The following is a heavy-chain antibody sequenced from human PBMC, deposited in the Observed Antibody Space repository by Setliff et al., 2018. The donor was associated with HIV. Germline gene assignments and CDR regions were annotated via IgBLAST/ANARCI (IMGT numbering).Heavy chain of an antibody. J-gene: IGHJ4*02. D-gene: IGHD3-3*01. Sequence: SETLSLTCTVSGGSISSYYWSWIRQPAGKGLEWIGRIYTSGSTNYNPSLKSRVTMSVDTSKNQFSLKLSSVTVADTAVYYCARDGFWSGYIDYWGQGTLVTVSS. CDR3: ARDGFWSGYIDY. V-gene: IGHV4-4*07. CDR2: IYTSGST. CDR1: GGSISSYY.